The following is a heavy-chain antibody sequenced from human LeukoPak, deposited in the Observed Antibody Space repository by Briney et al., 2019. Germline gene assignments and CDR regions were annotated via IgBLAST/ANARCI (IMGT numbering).Heavy chain of an antibody. V-gene: IGHV3-64*01. Sequence: GGSLRLSCAASGFTFSGYAMHWVRQAPGKGLEYVSAISSNGGSTYYANSVKGRFTISRDNSKNTLYLQMGSLRAEDMAVYYCARGRGLYCSSTSCSSFDYWGQGTLVTVSS. CDR1: GFTFSGYA. CDR2: ISSNGGST. J-gene: IGHJ4*02. D-gene: IGHD2-2*01. CDR3: ARGRGLYCSSTSCSSFDY.